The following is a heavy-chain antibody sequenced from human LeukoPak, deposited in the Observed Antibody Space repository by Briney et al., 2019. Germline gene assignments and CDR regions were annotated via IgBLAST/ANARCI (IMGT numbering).Heavy chain of an antibody. CDR2: IYHSGST. J-gene: IGHJ4*02. V-gene: IGHV4-38-2*02. Sequence: PSETLSLTCTVSGGSISSYFWSWIRQPPGKGLEWIGSIYHSGSTYYNPSLKSRVTISVDTSKNQFSLKLSSVTAADTAVYYCARDRSRPYSSSWSFDYWGQGTLVTVSS. D-gene: IGHD6-13*01. CDR1: GGSISSYF. CDR3: ARDRSRPYSSSWSFDY.